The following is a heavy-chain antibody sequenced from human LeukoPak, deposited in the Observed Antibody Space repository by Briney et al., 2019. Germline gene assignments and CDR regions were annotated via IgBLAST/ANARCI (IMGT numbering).Heavy chain of an antibody. CDR1: GFTFTNYA. Sequence: GGSLRLSCAASGFTFTNYAMTWVRQAPGKGLEWVSTISNSGGITDYADSVKGRFTISRDNSKNTLYLQMNSLRAEDTAVYYCARDQGYYYDSSGPAYLDYWGQGTLVTVSS. J-gene: IGHJ4*02. V-gene: IGHV3-23*01. D-gene: IGHD3-22*01. CDR3: ARDQGYYYDSSGPAYLDY. CDR2: ISNSGGIT.